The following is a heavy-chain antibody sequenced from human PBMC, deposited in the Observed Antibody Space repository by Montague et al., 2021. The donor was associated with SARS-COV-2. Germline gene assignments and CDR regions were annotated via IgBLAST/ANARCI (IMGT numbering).Heavy chain of an antibody. Sequence: SETLSLTCAVSGGSFSGYYWTWIRQPPGKGLEWIGEINHSGSTNYNPSLKRRVTISVDTSKNQFSLKLRSVTAAATAVSYCARGQPPRITFGGIISYGLDVWGQGTTVTVSS. J-gene: IGHJ6*02. V-gene: IGHV4-34*01. CDR1: GGSFSGYY. CDR3: ARGQPPRITFGGIISYGLDV. D-gene: IGHD3-16*02. CDR2: INHSGST.